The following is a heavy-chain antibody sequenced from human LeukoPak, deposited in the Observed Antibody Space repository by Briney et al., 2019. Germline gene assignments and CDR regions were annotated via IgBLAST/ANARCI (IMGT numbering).Heavy chain of an antibody. Sequence: GGSLRLSCAASGFTVSNNYMSWVRQAPGKGLEWVSVIYSGGSTYYADSVKGRFTISRDNSKNTLYLQMNSLRAEDTAVYYCARGRSSSYLDYWGQGTLVTVSS. J-gene: IGHJ4*02. V-gene: IGHV3-53*01. CDR2: IYSGGST. D-gene: IGHD3-22*01. CDR3: ARGRSSSYLDY. CDR1: GFTVSNNY.